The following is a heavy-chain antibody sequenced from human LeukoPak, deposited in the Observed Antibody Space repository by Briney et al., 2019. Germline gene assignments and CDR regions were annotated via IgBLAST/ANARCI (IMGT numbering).Heavy chain of an antibody. D-gene: IGHD3-10*01. J-gene: IGHJ4*02. V-gene: IGHV1-2*02. CDR1: GYTFSDYY. CDR3: ASNLWFGELLRVDY. Sequence: ASVKVSCKASGYTFSDYYMHWVRQAPRQGLEWMGWINPNSGGTNYAQKFQGRVTITADKSTSTAYMELSSLRSEDTAVYYCASNLWFGELLRVDYWGQGTLVTVPS. CDR2: INPNSGGT.